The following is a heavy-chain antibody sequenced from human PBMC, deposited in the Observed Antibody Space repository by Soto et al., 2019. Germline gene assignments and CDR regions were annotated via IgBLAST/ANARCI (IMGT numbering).Heavy chain of an antibody. D-gene: IGHD3-10*01. CDR1: GYSFTSYW. V-gene: IGHV5-51*01. J-gene: IGHJ4*02. CDR3: AGASYYYGSGSYYSAPFDY. Sequence: GESLKISCKGSGYSFTSYWIGWVRQMPGKGLEWMGIIYPGDSDTRYSPSFQGQVTISADKSISTAYLQWSSLKASDTAMYYCAGASYYYGSGSYYSAPFDYWGQGTLVTVSS. CDR2: IYPGDSDT.